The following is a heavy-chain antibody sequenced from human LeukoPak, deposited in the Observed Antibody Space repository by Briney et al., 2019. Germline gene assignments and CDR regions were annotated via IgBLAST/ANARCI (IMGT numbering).Heavy chain of an antibody. Sequence: GGSLRLSCAASGFTFTSYAMSWVRQAPGKGLEWVSAISGSGGTTYYADSVKGRFTISRDNSENTLYLQMNSLRAEDTAVYYCAKALTTVDPRYYWGQGTLVTVSS. CDR1: GFTFTSYA. CDR2: ISGSGGTT. J-gene: IGHJ4*02. V-gene: IGHV3-23*01. CDR3: AKALTTVDPRYY. D-gene: IGHD4-23*01.